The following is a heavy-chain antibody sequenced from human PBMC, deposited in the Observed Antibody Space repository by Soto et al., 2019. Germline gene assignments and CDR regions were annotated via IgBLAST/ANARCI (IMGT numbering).Heavy chain of an antibody. D-gene: IGHD3-16*01. J-gene: IGHJ4*02. CDR2: KSYDGSNK. V-gene: IGHV3-30*19. CDR1: GFTFRSYV. CDR3: ARWGTTGGLDV. Sequence: QVQLVESGGGVVQPGTSLRLSCVGSGFTFRSYVIHWVRQAPGKGLEWVALKSYDGSNKYYDVSVKGRFTISRDNSRNTVDLQMDSMRLEDTALYYFARWGTTGGLDVWGQGTLVCVSS.